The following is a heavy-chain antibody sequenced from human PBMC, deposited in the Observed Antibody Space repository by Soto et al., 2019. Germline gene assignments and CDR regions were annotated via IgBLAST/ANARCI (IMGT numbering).Heavy chain of an antibody. Sequence: PSETLSLTCTVSGGSISSGGYYWSWIRQHPGKGLEWIGYIYYSGSTYYNPSLKSRVTISVDTSKNQFSLKLSSVTAADTAVYYCARGGIFYGSGINWFDPWGQGTLVTSPQ. V-gene: IGHV4-31*03. J-gene: IGHJ5*02. CDR1: GGSISSGGYY. CDR3: ARGGIFYGSGINWFDP. D-gene: IGHD3-10*01. CDR2: IYYSGST.